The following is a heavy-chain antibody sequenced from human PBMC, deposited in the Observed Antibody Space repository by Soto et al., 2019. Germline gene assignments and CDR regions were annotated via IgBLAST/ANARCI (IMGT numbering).Heavy chain of an antibody. V-gene: IGHV3-48*04. J-gene: IGHJ4*02. CDR1: GFTCSSCS. D-gene: IGHD3-9*01. CDR3: ARDRDWAFDY. CDR2: IFVSSTTI. Sequence: GGSLRLSCVASGFTCSSCSMVWVRQAPGKGLEWISYIFVSSTTIYYADSVKGRFTVSRDNAQNSLLLLMNSLRAEDTAVYYCARDRDWAFDYWGQGTLVTVSS.